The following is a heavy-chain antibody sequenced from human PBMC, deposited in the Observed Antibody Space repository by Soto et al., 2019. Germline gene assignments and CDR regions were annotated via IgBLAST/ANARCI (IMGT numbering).Heavy chain of an antibody. CDR3: AREIKDGSGSYSARDAFDI. V-gene: IGHV3-66*01. CDR2: IYSGGST. Sequence: GSLRLSCAASGFTVSSNYMSWVRQAPGKGLEWVSVIYSGGSTYYADPGKGRFTISRDNSKNTLYLQMNSLRAEDTAVYYCAREIKDGSGSYSARDAFDIWGQGTMVTVSS. J-gene: IGHJ3*02. CDR1: GFTVSSNY. D-gene: IGHD3-10*01.